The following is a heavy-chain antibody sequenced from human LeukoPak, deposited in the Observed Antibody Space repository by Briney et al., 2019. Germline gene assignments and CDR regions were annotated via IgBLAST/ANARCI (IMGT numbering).Heavy chain of an antibody. D-gene: IGHD6-19*01. J-gene: IGHJ4*02. CDR1: GYTFTGYY. CDR3: ARSFRGSGWYTQFDC. V-gene: IGHV1-2*02. Sequence: ASVKVSCKASGYTFTGYYMHWVRQAPGQGLEWMGWINPNSGGTNYAQKFQGRVTMTRDTSISTAYMELSRLRSDDTAVYYCARSFRGSGWYTQFDCWGQGTLVTVSS. CDR2: INPNSGGT.